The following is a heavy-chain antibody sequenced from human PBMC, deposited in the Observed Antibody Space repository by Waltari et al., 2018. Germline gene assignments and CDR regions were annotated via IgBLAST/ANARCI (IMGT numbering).Heavy chain of an antibody. Sequence: QVQLQESGPGLVKPSETLSLTCTVSGDSISSGYYSGWLLQPPGQGREWIGSIYQSGSTYYNPSLKSRVTISVETSKNQFSLKLSSVTATDTAVYYCARTVPRYCSSTSCWRNYFDYWGQGTLVTVSS. CDR1: GDSISSGYY. D-gene: IGHD2-2*01. CDR2: IYQSGST. J-gene: IGHJ4*02. CDR3: ARTVPRYCSSTSCWRNYFDY. V-gene: IGHV4-38-2*02.